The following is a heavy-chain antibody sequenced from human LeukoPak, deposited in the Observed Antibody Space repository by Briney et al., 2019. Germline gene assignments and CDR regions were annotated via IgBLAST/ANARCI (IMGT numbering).Heavy chain of an antibody. CDR1: AGTFSSYA. Sequence: SVKVSCKASAGTFSSYAISWVRQAPGQGLEWMGGIIPIFATANYAQKFQGRVTITTDESTSTAYMELSSLRSEDTAVYYCARGDFDCSSTSCYSNALDYWGQGTLVTVSS. D-gene: IGHD2-2*01. CDR2: IIPIFATA. J-gene: IGHJ4*02. CDR3: ARGDFDCSSTSCYSNALDY. V-gene: IGHV1-69*05.